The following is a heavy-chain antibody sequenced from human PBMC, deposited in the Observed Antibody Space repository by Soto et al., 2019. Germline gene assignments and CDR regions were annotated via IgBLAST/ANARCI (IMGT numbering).Heavy chain of an antibody. J-gene: IGHJ4*02. Sequence: EVQLVESGGDLVQPGGSLRLSCAASGFTFSDVWMSWVRQAPGNGLDWVANIKHDGSEKYYVDSVEGRFTISRDNTKDSLYLQMNSLRAEDTDVYYCARAGSWGPAFWGQGTLVTVSS. CDR3: ARAGSWGPAF. CDR1: GFTFSDVW. CDR2: IKHDGSEK. D-gene: IGHD2-15*01. V-gene: IGHV3-7*01.